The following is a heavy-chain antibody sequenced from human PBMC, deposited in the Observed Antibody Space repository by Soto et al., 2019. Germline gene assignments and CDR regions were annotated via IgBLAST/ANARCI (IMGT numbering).Heavy chain of an antibody. V-gene: IGHV4-4*07. CDR3: VRDGTKTLRDWFDP. J-gene: IGHJ5*02. D-gene: IGHD1-1*01. CDR2: IYATGTT. CDR1: GASISGFY. Sequence: LSLTCTVSGASISGFYWCWIRKSAGKGLEWIGRIYATGTTDYNPSLKSRVMMSVDTSKKQFSLKSRSVTAADTAVYYCVRDGTKTLRDWFDPWGQGISVTVSS.